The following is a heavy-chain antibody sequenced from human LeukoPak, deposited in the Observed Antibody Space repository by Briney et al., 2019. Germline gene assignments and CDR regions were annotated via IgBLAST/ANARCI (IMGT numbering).Heavy chain of an antibody. V-gene: IGHV4-34*01. Sequence: TSETLSLTCAVYGGSFSGYYWSWIRQPPGKGLEWIGEINHSGSTNYNPSLKSRVTISVDTSKNQFSLKLSSVTAADTAVYYCARGRGRTHAGWGQGTLVTVSS. CDR3: ARGRGRTHAG. D-gene: IGHD1-1*01. CDR1: GGSFSGYY. CDR2: INHSGST. J-gene: IGHJ4*02.